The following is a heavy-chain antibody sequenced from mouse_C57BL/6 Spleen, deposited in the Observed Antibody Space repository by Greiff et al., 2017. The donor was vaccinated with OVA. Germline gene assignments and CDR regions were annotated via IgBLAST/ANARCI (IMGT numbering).Heavy chain of an antibody. V-gene: IGHV1-80*01. Sequence: QVQLQQSGAELVKPGASVKISCKASGYAFSSYWMNWVKQRPGKGLEWIGQIYPGDGDTNYNGKFKGKATLTADKSSSTAYMQLSSLTSEDSAVYFCAREGPLRGYFDVWGTGTTVTVSS. J-gene: IGHJ1*03. CDR2: IYPGDGDT. CDR3: AREGPLRGYFDV. D-gene: IGHD6-1*01. CDR1: GYAFSSYW.